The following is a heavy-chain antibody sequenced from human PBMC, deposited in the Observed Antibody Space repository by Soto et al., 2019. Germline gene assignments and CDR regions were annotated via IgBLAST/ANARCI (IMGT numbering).Heavy chain of an antibody. V-gene: IGHV3-15*01. CDR1: KFSFNTAW. J-gene: IGHJ4*02. CDR2: IRNKTDGGTT. Sequence: PGGSLRLACVASKFSFNTAWMSWVRLTPGKSLEWVARIRNKTDGGTTDYPAPVRGRFTISRDDSTSTLYLQMNSLKTEDTAVYYCITDPYSDFWSSYHFDFWGQGSLVTVSS. CDR3: ITDPYSDFWSSYHFDF. D-gene: IGHD3-3*01.